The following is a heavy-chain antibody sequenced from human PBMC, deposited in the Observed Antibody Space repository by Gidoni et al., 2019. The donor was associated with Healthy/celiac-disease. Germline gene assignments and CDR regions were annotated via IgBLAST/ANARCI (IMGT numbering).Heavy chain of an antibody. CDR1: GYTFTSYG. V-gene: IGHV1-18*01. CDR3: ARTSEAVVPAAILAYYYMDV. CDR2: ISAYNGNT. Sequence: QVQLVQSGAEVKKPGASVKVSCKASGYTFTSYGISWVRQAPGQGLEWMGWISAYNGNTNYAQKLQGRVTMTTDTSTSTAYMELRSLRSDDTAVYYCARTSEAVVPAAILAYYYMDVWGKGTTVTVSS. D-gene: IGHD2-2*01. J-gene: IGHJ6*03.